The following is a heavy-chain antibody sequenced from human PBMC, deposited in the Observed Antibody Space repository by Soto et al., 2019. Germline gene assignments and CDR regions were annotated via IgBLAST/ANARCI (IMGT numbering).Heavy chain of an antibody. CDR1: GDSIRSSSHY. V-gene: IGHV4-39*07. Sequence: PSETLSLTCTVSGDSIRSSSHYWAWNRQPPGKGLEWIGSIYYSGSTYYNPSLKSRVTISVDTSKNQFSLKLSSVTAADTAVYYCARTLFGWGIWFDPWGQGTLVTVSS. D-gene: IGHD3-10*02. J-gene: IGHJ5*02. CDR3: ARTLFGWGIWFDP. CDR2: IYYSGST.